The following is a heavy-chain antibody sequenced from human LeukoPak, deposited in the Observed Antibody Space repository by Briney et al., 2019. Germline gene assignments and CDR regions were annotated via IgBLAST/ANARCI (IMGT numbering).Heavy chain of an antibody. CDR3: ARGKKGPDYGDTYYFDY. V-gene: IGHV4-39*01. CDR2: IYYSGST. CDR1: GGSISSSSYY. J-gene: IGHJ4*02. Sequence: SETLSLTCTVSGGSISSSSYYWGWIRQPPGKGLEWIGSIYYSGSTYYNPSLKSRVTISVDTSKNQFSLKLSSVTAADTAVYYCARGKKGPDYGDTYYFDYWGQGTLVTVSS. D-gene: IGHD4-17*01.